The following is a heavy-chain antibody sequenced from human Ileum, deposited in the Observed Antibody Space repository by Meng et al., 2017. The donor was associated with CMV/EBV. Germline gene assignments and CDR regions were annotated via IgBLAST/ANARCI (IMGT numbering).Heavy chain of an antibody. V-gene: IGHV3-23*01. J-gene: IGHJ4*02. CDR2: ISGSTGTT. Sequence: CAASGFTFSPYAMSWVRQAPGKGLEWVSTISGSTGTTYYADSVKGRFTISRDNSKNTLYLQMNSLRAEDTAVYYCAKGRGSTWVSDYWGQGTLVTVSS. D-gene: IGHD6-13*01. CDR3: AKGRGSTWVSDY. CDR1: GFTFSPYA.